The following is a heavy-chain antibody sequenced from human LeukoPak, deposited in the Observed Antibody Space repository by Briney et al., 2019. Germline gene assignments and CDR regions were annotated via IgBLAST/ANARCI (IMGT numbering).Heavy chain of an antibody. Sequence: SETLSLTCTVSGGSISSSSYYWGWIRQPPGKGLEWIGYIYYSGSTNYNPSLKSRVTISVDTSKNQFSLKLSSVTAADTAVYYCARYGGNAHFDYWGQGTLVTVSS. V-gene: IGHV4-61*05. CDR3: ARYGGNAHFDY. J-gene: IGHJ4*02. CDR2: IYYSGST. D-gene: IGHD4-23*01. CDR1: GGSISSSSYY.